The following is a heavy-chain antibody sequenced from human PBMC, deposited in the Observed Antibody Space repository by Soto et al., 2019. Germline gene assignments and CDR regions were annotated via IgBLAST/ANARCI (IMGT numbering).Heavy chain of an antibody. Sequence: PSETLSLTCAVYGGSFSGYYWGWIRQPPGKGLEWIGEINHSGSTNYNPSLKSRVTISVDTSKNQFSLKLSSVTAADTAVYYCARNSRLHYYYYYGMDVWGQGTTVTVSS. J-gene: IGHJ6*02. CDR3: ARNSRLHYYYYYGMDV. V-gene: IGHV4-34*01. D-gene: IGHD6-13*01. CDR2: INHSGST. CDR1: GGSFSGYY.